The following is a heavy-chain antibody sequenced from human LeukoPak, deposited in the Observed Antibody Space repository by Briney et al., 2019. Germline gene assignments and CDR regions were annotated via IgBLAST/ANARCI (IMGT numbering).Heavy chain of an antibody. Sequence: GGSLRLSCAASGFTFSSYAMSWVRQAPGKGLEWVSAISGSGGSTYYADSVKGRFTISRDNSKNSLYLQMNSLRAEDTAVYYCARDRGTVTSFYWGQGTLVTVSS. CDR2: ISGSGGST. CDR1: GFTFSSYA. J-gene: IGHJ4*02. CDR3: ARDRGTVTSFY. V-gene: IGHV3-23*01. D-gene: IGHD4-11*01.